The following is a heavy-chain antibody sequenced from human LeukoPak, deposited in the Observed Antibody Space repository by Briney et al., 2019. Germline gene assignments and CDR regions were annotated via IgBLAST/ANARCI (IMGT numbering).Heavy chain of an antibody. CDR2: INHSGST. CDR1: GGSFSGYY. CDR3: ARGLYYYGSGSYSPTYYFDY. V-gene: IGHV4-34*01. Sequence: KTSETLSLTCAVHGGSFSGYYWSWIREPPGKGLEWIGEINHSGSTNYNPSLKSRVTISVDTSKNQFSLKLSSVTAADTAVYYCARGLYYYGSGSYSPTYYFDYWGQGTLVTVSS. D-gene: IGHD3-10*01. J-gene: IGHJ4*02.